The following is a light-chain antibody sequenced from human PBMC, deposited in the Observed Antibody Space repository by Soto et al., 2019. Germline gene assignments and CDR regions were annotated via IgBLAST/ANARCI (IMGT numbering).Light chain of an antibody. V-gene: IGKV3-15*01. CDR1: QSLAYN. CDR3: QQYNHWPIT. CDR2: GAS. Sequence: EVVMTQSLATLSVSPGERATLFCRASQSLAYNLAWYQQKPGQAPRLLIYGASTRATGIPARFSGSGSGTEFTLTISSLQSEDFAVYSCQQYNHWPITFGQGTRLEIK. J-gene: IGKJ5*01.